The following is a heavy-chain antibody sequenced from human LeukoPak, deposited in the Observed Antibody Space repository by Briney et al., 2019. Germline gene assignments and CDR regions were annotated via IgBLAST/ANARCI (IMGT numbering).Heavy chain of an antibody. Sequence: SETLSLTCTVSGGSISSSSYYWGWLRQPPGKGLEWMGSIYYSGSTYYNPSLKSRVTISVDTSKNQFSLKLSSVTAADTAVYYCARGVGFIAAGCFHHHYHMDVWGKRTKVSISS. J-gene: IGHJ6*03. D-gene: IGHD2-15*01. CDR3: ARGVGFIAAGCFHHHYHMDV. CDR2: IYYSGST. V-gene: IGHV4-39*01. CDR1: GGSISSSSYY.